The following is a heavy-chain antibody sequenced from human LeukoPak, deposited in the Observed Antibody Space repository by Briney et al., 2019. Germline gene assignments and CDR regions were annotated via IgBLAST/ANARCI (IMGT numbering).Heavy chain of an antibody. D-gene: IGHD3-10*01. CDR3: ATHGAVTMVRGVTPYYFDY. J-gene: IGHJ4*02. V-gene: IGHV3-11*01. Sequence: PGGSLRLSCAASGFTFSDYYMSWIRQAPGKGLEWVSYISSSGSTIYYADSVKGRFTISRDNAKNSLYLQMNSLRAEDTAVYYCATHGAVTMVRGVTPYYFDYWGQGTLVTVSS. CDR2: ISSSGSTI. CDR1: GFTFSDYY.